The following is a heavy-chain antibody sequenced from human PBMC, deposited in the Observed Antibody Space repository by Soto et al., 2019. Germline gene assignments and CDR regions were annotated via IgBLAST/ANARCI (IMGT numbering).Heavy chain of an antibody. D-gene: IGHD5-18*01. V-gene: IGHV3-33*01. CDR2: IWYDGSNK. CDR1: GLTWSNCS. CDR3: ARGTTAMAPTVYFDY. Sequence: LSCAAAGLTWSNCSIHWSPQPPGKGLEWVAVIWYDGSNKYYADSVKGRFTISRDNSKNTLYLQMNSLRAEDTAVYYCARGTTAMAPTVYFDYWGQGTLVTVS. J-gene: IGHJ4*02.